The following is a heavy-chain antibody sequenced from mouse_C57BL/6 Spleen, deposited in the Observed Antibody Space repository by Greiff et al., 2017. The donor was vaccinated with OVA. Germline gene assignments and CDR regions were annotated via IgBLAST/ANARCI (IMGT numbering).Heavy chain of an antibody. CDR1: GYAFTNYL. CDR3: ARNSNYLWDY. D-gene: IGHD2-5*01. V-gene: IGHV1-54*01. Sequence: VQLQQSGAELVRPGTSVKVSCKASGYAFTNYLIEWVKQRPGQGLEWIGVINPGSGGTNYNEKLKGKETLTADKSSSTAYMQLSSLTSDDSAVYFCARNSNYLWDYWGQGTSVTVSS. J-gene: IGHJ4*01. CDR2: INPGSGGT.